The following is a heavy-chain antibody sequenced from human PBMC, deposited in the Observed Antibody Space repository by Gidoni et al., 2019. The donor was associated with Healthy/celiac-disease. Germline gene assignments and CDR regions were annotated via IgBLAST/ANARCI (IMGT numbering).Heavy chain of an antibody. Sequence: EVQLVESGGGLVQPGRSLRLSCAASGFTFVDYAMHWVREAPGKGLELFSGISWNSGSIGYADSVKGRFTSSRDNAKNSLYLQMNSLRAEDTALYYCVLQRGVEDYYDSSGISRGAFDIWGQGTMVTVSS. D-gene: IGHD3-22*01. J-gene: IGHJ3*02. CDR1: GFTFVDYA. V-gene: IGHV3-9*01. CDR2: ISWNSGSI. CDR3: VLQRGVEDYYDSSGISRGAFDI.